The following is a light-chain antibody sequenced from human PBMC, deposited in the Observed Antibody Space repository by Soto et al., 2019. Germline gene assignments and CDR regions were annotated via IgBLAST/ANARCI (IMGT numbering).Light chain of an antibody. CDR3: SSFTTSSTLYV. CDR2: EVA. CDR1: SSDVGGHNY. V-gene: IGLV2-14*01. J-gene: IGLJ1*01. Sequence: QSVLTQPASVSGSPGQSITISCTGTSSDVGGHNYVSWYQQHPGKAPKVMIYEVANRPAGISNRFSGYKSGTTASLTISGLQAEDEADYYCSSFTTSSTLYVFGTGTKVTVL.